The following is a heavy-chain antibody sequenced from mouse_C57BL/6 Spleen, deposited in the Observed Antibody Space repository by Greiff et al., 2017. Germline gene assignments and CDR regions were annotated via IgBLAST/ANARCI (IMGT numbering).Heavy chain of an antibody. CDR3: ARGPDGYYGDYAMDY. CDR2: INPNNGGT. V-gene: IGHV1-18*01. J-gene: IGHJ4*01. Sequence: EVQLQQSGPELVKPGASVKIPCKASGYTFTDYNMDWVKQSHGKSLEWIGDINPNNGGTIYNQKFKGKATLTVDKSSSTAYMELRSLTSEDTAVYYCARGPDGYYGDYAMDYWGQGTSVTVSS. CDR1: GYTFTDYN. D-gene: IGHD2-3*01.